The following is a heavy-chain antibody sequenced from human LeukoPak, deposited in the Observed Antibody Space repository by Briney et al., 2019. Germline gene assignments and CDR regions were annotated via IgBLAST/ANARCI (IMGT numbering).Heavy chain of an antibody. J-gene: IGHJ4*02. CDR1: GYTFTSYA. V-gene: IGHV1-3*03. CDR3: ARECYDILTGYYYFDY. CDR2: INAGNGNT. Sequence: GDSVKVSCKASGYTFTSYAMHWVRQAPGQRLEWMGWINAGNGNTKYSQEFQGRVTITRDTSASTAYMELSSLRSEDMAVYYCARECYDILTGYYYFDYWGQGTLVTVSS. D-gene: IGHD3-9*01.